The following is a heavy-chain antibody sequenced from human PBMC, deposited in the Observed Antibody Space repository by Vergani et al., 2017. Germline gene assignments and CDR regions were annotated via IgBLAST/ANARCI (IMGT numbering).Heavy chain of an antibody. D-gene: IGHD2-2*01. CDR2: IHPADSDT. V-gene: IGHV5-51*01. CDR3: ARSIVVVSGWFDP. CDR1: GYSFTNYW. Sequence: EVQLVLSGAEVKKPGESLKIFCQISGYSFTNYWIGWVRQMPGKGLEWMGTIHPADSDTRYSPSFQGQVTISVDKSISTAYLQRSSLRASDSAMYYYARSIVVVSGWFDPWGQGTLVTVSS. J-gene: IGHJ5*02.